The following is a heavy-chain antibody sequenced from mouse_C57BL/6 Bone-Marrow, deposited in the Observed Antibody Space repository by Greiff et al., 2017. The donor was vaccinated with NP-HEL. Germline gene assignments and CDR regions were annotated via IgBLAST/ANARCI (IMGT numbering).Heavy chain of an antibody. V-gene: IGHV1-22*01. J-gene: IGHJ3*01. CDR1: GYTFTDYN. CDR2: INPNNGGT. Sequence: SGPELVKPGASVKMSCKASGYTFTDYNMHWVKQSHGKSLEWIGYINPNNGGTSYNQKFKGKATLTVNKSSSTAYMELRSLTSEDSAVYYCARVRGKAWFAYWGQGTLVTVSA. CDR3: ARVRGKAWFAY.